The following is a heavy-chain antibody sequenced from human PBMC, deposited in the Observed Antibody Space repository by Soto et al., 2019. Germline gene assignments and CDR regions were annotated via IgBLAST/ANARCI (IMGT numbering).Heavy chain of an antibody. CDR1: GFTFSSYA. Sequence: PGGSLRLSCAASGFTFSSYAMHWVRQAPGKGLEWVAVISSDGTETYNADSVKGRFTISRDNSKNTLYLQMNSLRTEDTAVYYCARDSGMQSLDYWGQGTLVTVSS. CDR3: ARDSGMQSLDY. CDR2: ISSDGTET. V-gene: IGHV3-30-3*01. D-gene: IGHD2-8*01. J-gene: IGHJ4*02.